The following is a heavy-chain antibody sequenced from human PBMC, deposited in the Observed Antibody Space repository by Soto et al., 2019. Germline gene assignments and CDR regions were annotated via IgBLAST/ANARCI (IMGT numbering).Heavy chain of an antibody. J-gene: IGHJ4*02. V-gene: IGHV3-30*18. D-gene: IGHD2-2*03. Sequence: QVQLVESGGGVVQPGRSLRLSCAASGFTFSSYGMHWVRQAPGKGLEWVAVISYDGSNKYYADSVKGRFTISRDNSKNTLYLQINSLRAEDTAVYYCAKDGYCSSTSCYAGIYYFDYWGQGTLVTVSS. CDR3: AKDGYCSSTSCYAGIYYFDY. CDR1: GFTFSSYG. CDR2: ISYDGSNK.